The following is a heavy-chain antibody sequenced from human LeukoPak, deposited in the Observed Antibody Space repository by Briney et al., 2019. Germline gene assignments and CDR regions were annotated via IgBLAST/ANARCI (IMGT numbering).Heavy chain of an antibody. D-gene: IGHD3-10*01. CDR3: ARDSTYGSGNFDY. CDR2: IWFDGGNK. V-gene: IGHV3-33*08. Sequence: GGSLRLSCAASGFTFSNAWMNWVRQAPGKGLEWVAVIWFDGGNKYYADSVKGRFTISRDNSKNTLYLQMNSLRAEDTAVYYCARDSTYGSGNFDYWGQGTLVTVSS. CDR1: GFTFSNAW. J-gene: IGHJ4*02.